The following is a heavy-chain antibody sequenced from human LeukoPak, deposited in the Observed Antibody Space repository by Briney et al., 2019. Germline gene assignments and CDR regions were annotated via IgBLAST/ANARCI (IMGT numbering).Heavy chain of an antibody. CDR1: GFTFSSYG. Sequence: GGSLRLSCAASGFTFSSYGMHWVRQAPGKGLEWVAVISYDGSNKYYADSVKGRLTISRDNSKNTLYLQMNSLRAEDTAVYYCAKDGIVSGSYPAYYFDYWGQGTLVTVSS. V-gene: IGHV3-30*18. D-gene: IGHD1-26*01. CDR2: ISYDGSNK. CDR3: AKDGIVSGSYPAYYFDY. J-gene: IGHJ4*02.